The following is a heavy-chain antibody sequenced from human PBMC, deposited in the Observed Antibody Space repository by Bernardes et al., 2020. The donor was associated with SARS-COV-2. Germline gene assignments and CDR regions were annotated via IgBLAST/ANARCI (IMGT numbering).Heavy chain of an antibody. D-gene: IGHD6-19*01. Sequence: GSLRLSCAASEFTFSSYAMHWVRQAPGKGLEWVAVISYDGSNKYYADSVKGRFTISRDNSKNTLYLQMNSLRAEDTAVYYCARGPDSSGWYHLEDYYYGMDVWGQGTTVTVSS. J-gene: IGHJ6*02. CDR1: EFTFSSYA. CDR2: ISYDGSNK. CDR3: ARGPDSSGWYHLEDYYYGMDV. V-gene: IGHV3-30-3*01.